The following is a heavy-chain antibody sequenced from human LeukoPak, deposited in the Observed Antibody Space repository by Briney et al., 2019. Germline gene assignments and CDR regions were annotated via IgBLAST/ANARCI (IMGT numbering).Heavy chain of an antibody. D-gene: IGHD5-12*01. V-gene: IGHV3-72*01. Sequence: GGSLRLSCAASGFTFSDHYMDWVRQAPGKGLEWVARIRNRANSYTTEYAPSVRGRFTISRDNSKNTLYLQMNSLRAEDTAVYYCARGPSGYHNTGGQGTLVTVSS. J-gene: IGHJ4*02. CDR3: ARGPSGYHNT. CDR2: IRNRANSYTT. CDR1: GFTFSDHY.